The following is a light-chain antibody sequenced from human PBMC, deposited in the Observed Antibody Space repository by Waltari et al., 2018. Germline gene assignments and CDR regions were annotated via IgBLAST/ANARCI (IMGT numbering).Light chain of an antibody. CDR1: QSVGSY. J-gene: IGKJ4*01. CDR3: QQRTNWPSLT. Sequence: EIVLTQSPATLSLSPGESATLSCRASQSVGSYLAWYQHRPGQAPSLLIYDASTRATGIPARFSGSGSGTDFTLTISSLEPEDFAVYYCQQRTNWPSLTFGGGTKVEIK. V-gene: IGKV3-11*01. CDR2: DAS.